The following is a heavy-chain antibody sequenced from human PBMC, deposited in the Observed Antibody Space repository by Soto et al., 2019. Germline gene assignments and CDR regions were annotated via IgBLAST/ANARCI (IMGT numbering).Heavy chain of an antibody. CDR3: ARDISFGAYDL. CDR1: GFILGRHG. CDR2: IWYDGTRE. Sequence: GGSLRLSCTASGFILGRHGMLWARQAPGKGLEWVALIWYDGTRESYADSARGRFTISRDNFANTLYLQMNSLRAEDTAVYYCARDISFGAYDLWGQGTLVTVSS. V-gene: IGHV3-33*02. J-gene: IGHJ5*02. D-gene: IGHD3-10*01.